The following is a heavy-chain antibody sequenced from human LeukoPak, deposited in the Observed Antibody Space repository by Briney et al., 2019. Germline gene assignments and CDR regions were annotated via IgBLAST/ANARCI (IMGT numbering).Heavy chain of an antibody. Sequence: PGGSLRLSCAASGFTFSSYEMNWVRQAPGKGLEWVSYISTSGSPIYYGNSVKGRFTISRDNAKKSLYLQMSSLRAEDTAVYYCAIAAGWEQAYWGQGTLVTVSS. CDR2: ISTSGSPI. CDR3: AIAAGWEQAY. J-gene: IGHJ4*02. D-gene: IGHD1-26*01. CDR1: GFTFSSYE. V-gene: IGHV3-48*03.